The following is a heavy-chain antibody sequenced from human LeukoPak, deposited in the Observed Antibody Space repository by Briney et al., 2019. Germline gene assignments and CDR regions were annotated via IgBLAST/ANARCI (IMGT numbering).Heavy chain of an antibody. CDR1: GFTFSKII. D-gene: IGHD1-26*01. V-gene: IGHV3-30*01. CDR2: ISSDGRNK. J-gene: IGHJ4*02. CDR3: ARDLEWQLFYDY. Sequence: GGSLRLSCTASGFTFSKIISYWARQPPGQGLEWEALISSDGRNKNIADSVKGRFTISRDTSKSTLTHQMNSLRAEYTAVYYCARDLEWQLFYDYCGQGTLVSDSS.